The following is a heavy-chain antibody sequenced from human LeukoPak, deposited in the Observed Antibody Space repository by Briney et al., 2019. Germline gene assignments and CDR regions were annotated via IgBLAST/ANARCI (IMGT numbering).Heavy chain of an antibody. CDR2: IKHDGSEK. J-gene: IGHJ5*02. CDR1: GFTISSCW. Sequence: PGGSLRLSCAASGFTISSCWMWCVRQAPGKGLEGVASIKHDGSEKYYVDSVKGRFTISRDNAKNSMYLQMNSLNAENTAVYYCERVLRIHYDSSTRLFDPWGQGTLVTVSS. CDR3: ERVLRIHYDSSTRLFDP. D-gene: IGHD3-22*01. V-gene: IGHV3-7*01.